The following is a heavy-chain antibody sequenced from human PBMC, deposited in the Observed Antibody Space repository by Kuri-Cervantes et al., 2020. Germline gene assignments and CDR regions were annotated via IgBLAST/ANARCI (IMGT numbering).Heavy chain of an antibody. CDR2: IYPDNSDT. V-gene: IGHV5-51*01. Sequence: GESLKISCKGSGYSFTSYWIGWVRQMPGKGLEWMGIIYPDNSDTRYSPSFQGQVTISADKSITTAYLQWSSLRSDDTAVYYCARDRDYDSSGYYQDDAFDIWGQGTMVTVSS. J-gene: IGHJ3*02. CDR1: GYSFTSYW. CDR3: ARDRDYDSSGYYQDDAFDI. D-gene: IGHD3-22*01.